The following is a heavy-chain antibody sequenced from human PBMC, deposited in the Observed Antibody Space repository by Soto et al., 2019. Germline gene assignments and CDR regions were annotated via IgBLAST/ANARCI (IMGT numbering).Heavy chain of an antibody. Sequence: EVRLVESGGGLVQPGGSLRLSCAASGITISNYPMSWVRQAPGKGLDWVSGISGSGDTTYYADSAKGRFTISKDISMNSLFLQLDSLRVEDSALYFCVKDDGGYPSTAPLWGQGTLVTVSP. V-gene: IGHV3-23*04. CDR3: VKDDGGYPSTAPL. CDR2: ISGSGDTT. D-gene: IGHD4-17*01. J-gene: IGHJ4*02. CDR1: GITISNYP.